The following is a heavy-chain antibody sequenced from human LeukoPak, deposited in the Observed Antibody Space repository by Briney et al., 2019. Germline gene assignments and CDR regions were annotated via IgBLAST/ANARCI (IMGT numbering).Heavy chain of an antibody. CDR3: AGYSSSPLYYFDY. CDR2: IIPIFGTA. CDR1: GGTFSSYA. D-gene: IGHD6-6*01. V-gene: IGHV1-69*13. Sequence: ASVKVSCKASGGTFSSYAISWVRQAPGQGLEWMGGIIPIFGTANYAQKFQGRVTITADESTSTAYMELSSLRSEDTAVYYCAGYSSSPLYYFDYWGQGTLVTVSS. J-gene: IGHJ4*02.